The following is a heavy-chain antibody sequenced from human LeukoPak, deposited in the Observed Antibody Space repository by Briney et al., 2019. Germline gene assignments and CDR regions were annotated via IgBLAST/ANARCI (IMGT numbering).Heavy chain of an antibody. V-gene: IGHV4-59*01. Sequence: SETLSLTCTVSGCSITSDYWSLIRQPPRKGLQWIGYIYYSGNTNYNPSLKSRVSISVDMSKNQFSLKLSSVTAADTAVYYCAEGRGTYRGEYFQYWGQGTLVTVSS. D-gene: IGHD3-10*01. CDR3: AEGRGTYRGEYFQY. J-gene: IGHJ1*01. CDR1: GCSITSDY. CDR2: IYYSGNT.